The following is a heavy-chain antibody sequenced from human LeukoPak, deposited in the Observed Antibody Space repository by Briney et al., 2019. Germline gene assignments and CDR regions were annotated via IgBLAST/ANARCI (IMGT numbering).Heavy chain of an antibody. CDR2: ISVYNGNT. CDR3: ARGLHGELGGGSFDY. V-gene: IGHV1-18*01. J-gene: IGHJ4*02. CDR1: GYTFNSYG. D-gene: IGHD3-10*01. Sequence: GASVKVSCKASGYTFNSYGISWVRQAPGQGLEWMGWISVYNGNTNYVQKLQGRVTMTTDTSTSTAYMELRSLRSDDTAVYYCARGLHGELGGGSFDYWGQGTLVTVSS.